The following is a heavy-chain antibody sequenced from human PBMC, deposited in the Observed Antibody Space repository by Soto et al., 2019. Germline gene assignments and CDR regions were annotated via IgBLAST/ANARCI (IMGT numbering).Heavy chain of an antibody. J-gene: IGHJ6*02. CDR2: IIPIFGTA. V-gene: IGHV1-69*06. D-gene: IGHD3-3*01. CDR3: ASLNDFWSGSYGMDV. CDR1: GGTFSSYA. Sequence: SVKVSCKASGGTFSSYAISWVRQAPGQGLEWMGGIIPIFGTANYAQKFQGRVTITADKSTSTAYMELSSLRSEDTDVYYCASLNDFWSGSYGMDVWGQGTTVTVSS.